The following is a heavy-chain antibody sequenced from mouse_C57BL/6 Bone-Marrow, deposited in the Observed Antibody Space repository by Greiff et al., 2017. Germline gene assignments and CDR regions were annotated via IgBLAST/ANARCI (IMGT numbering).Heavy chain of an antibody. D-gene: IGHD2-1*01. Sequence: VKLQQSGAELARPGASVKLSCKASGYTFTSYGISWVKQRTGQGLEWIGEIYPRSGNTYYNEKFKGQATLTADKSSSTAYMELRSLTSEDSAVYFCARWDGNYVWYFDVWGTGTTVTVSS. J-gene: IGHJ1*03. CDR2: IYPRSGNT. V-gene: IGHV1-81*01. CDR3: ARWDGNYVWYFDV. CDR1: GYTFTSYG.